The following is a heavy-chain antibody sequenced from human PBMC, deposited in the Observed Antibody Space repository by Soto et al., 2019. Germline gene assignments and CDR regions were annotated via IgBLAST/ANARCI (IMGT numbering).Heavy chain of an antibody. V-gene: IGHV3-11*05. CDR2: ISSSSSYT. D-gene: IGHD5-12*01. Sequence: QVQLVESGGGLVKPGGSLRLSCAASGFTFSDYYMSWIRQAPGKGLEWVSYISSSSSYTNYADSVKGRFTISRDNAKNSLYLQMNSLRAEDTAVYYCARDHHRYSGYDYVHYWGQGTLVTVSS. CDR3: ARDHHRYSGYDYVHY. CDR1: GFTFSDYY. J-gene: IGHJ4*02.